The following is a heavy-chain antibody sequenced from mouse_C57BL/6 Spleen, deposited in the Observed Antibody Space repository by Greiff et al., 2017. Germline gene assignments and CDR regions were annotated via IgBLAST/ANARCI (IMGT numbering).Heavy chain of an antibody. Sequence: QVQLKQSGAELVRPGSSVKLSCKASGYTFTSYWMHWVKQRPIQGLEWIGNIDPSDSETHYNQKFKDKATLTVDKSSSTAYMQLSSLTSEDSAVYYCARLGDYDDGYAMDYWGQGTSVTVSS. J-gene: IGHJ4*01. CDR2: IDPSDSET. D-gene: IGHD2-4*01. CDR1: GYTFTSYW. V-gene: IGHV1-52*01. CDR3: ARLGDYDDGYAMDY.